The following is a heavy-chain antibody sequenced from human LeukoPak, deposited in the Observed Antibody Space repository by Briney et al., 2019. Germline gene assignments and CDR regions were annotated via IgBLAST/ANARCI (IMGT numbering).Heavy chain of an antibody. V-gene: IGHV3-23*01. Sequence: GGSLRLSCAASGFTFSSYAMSWVRQAPGRGLEWVSAIWKSGGSTFYADSVRGRFTISRDNSKNTPYLQMNSLRAEDTAVYYCAKVGSEMVSYYYYYMDVWGKGTTVTISS. J-gene: IGHJ6*03. D-gene: IGHD5-24*01. CDR1: GFTFSSYA. CDR3: AKVGSEMVSYYYYYMDV. CDR2: IWKSGGST.